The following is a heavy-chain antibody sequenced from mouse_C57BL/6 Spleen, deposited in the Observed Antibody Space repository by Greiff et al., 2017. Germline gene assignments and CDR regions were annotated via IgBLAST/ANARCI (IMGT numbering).Heavy chain of an antibody. CDR3: TRSSGTRDFDY. V-gene: IGHV1-15*01. D-gene: IGHD4-1*01. CDR1: GYTFPDYE. Sequence: QVQLQQSGAELVRPGASVTLSCKASGYTFPDYEMHWVKQTPVHGLEWIGAIDPETGGTAYNQKFKGKAILTADKSSSTAYMELGSLTSEDSAVYYCTRSSGTRDFDYWGQGTTLTVSS. J-gene: IGHJ2*01. CDR2: IDPETGGT.